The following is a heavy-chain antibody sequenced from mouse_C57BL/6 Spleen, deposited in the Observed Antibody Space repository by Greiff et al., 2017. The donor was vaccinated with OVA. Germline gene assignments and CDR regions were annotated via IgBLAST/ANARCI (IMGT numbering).Heavy chain of an antibody. D-gene: IGHD4-1*01. CDR3: ARYEALNWFFDY. V-gene: IGHV1-22*01. J-gene: IGHJ2*01. CDR1: GYTFTDYN. Sequence: EVMLVESGPELVKPGASVKMSCKASGYTFTDYNMHWVKQSHGKSLEWIGYINPNNGGTSYNQKFKGKATLTVNKSSSTAYMELRSLTSEDSAVYYCARYEALNWFFDYWGQGTTLTVSS. CDR2: INPNNGGT.